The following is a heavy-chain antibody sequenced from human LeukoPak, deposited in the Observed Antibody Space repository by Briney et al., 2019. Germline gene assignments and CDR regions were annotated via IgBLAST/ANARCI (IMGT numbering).Heavy chain of an antibody. J-gene: IGHJ4*02. D-gene: IGHD6-19*01. CDR1: GFTFSSYD. CDR3: ARADSSGWYTEFDY. V-gene: IGHV3-13*01. Sequence: GGSLRLSCAASGFTFSSYDMHWVRQATGKGLEWVSAIGTAGDTYYPGSVKGRFTISRENAKNSLYLQMNSLRAGDTAVYYCARADSSGWYTEFDYWGQGTLVTVSS. CDR2: IGTAGDT.